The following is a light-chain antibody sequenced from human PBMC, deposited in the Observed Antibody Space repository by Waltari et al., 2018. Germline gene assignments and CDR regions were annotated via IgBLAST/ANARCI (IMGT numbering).Light chain of an antibody. CDR1: QSVGTN. CDR2: GAS. J-gene: IGKJ4*01. CDR3: QQYDNWPPLT. V-gene: IGKV3-15*01. Sequence: EIVMTQSPATLSVSPGQSATLSCRASQSVGTNLAWYEQEPGQAPRLHIYGASTRATGIPARFSGSGAGTEFTLTISSLQSEDFAVYYCQQYDNWPPLTFGGGTKVESK.